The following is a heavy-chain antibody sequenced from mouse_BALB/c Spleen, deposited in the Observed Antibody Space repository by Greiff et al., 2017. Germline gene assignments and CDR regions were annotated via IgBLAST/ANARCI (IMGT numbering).Heavy chain of an antibody. CDR1: GFTFSSFG. J-gene: IGHJ2*01. V-gene: IGHV5-17*02. CDR3: ARWAGYYFDY. Sequence: DVHLVESGGGLVQPGGSRKLSCAASGFTFSSFGMHWVRQAPEKGLEWVAYISSGSSTIYYADTVKGRFTISRDNPKNTLFLQMTSLRSEDTAMYYCARWAGYYFDYWGQGTTLTVSS. CDR2: ISSGSSTI.